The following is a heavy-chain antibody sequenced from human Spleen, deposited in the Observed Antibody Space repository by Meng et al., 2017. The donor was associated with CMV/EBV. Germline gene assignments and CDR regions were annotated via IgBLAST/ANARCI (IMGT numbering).Heavy chain of an antibody. CDR2: NKREGRSK. V-gene: IGHV3-74*01. CDR1: GISLSRER. Sequence: EDSGISLSRERMEWEGKGGGKGMVWGESNKREGRSKREEEEEKGRYTNKRDNDKNTMYLQMNRMRAEETAVYYCERSNGIAVAVYWGQGTLVTVSS. J-gene: IGHJ4*02. D-gene: IGHD6-19*01. CDR3: ERSNGIAVAVY.